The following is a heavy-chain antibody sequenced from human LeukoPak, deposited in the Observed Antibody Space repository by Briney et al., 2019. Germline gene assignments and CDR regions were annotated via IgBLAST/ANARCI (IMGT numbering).Heavy chain of an antibody. J-gene: IGHJ4*02. V-gene: IGHV3-30*18. CDR2: ISYDGSNK. CDR3: AKDHRRGYSYGTDY. CDR1: GFTFSSYG. D-gene: IGHD5-18*01. Sequence: PGGSLRLSCAASGFTFSSYGMHWGRQAPGKGLEGGAVISYDGSNKYYADSVKGRFTISRDNSKNTLYLQMTGLRAEDTAVYYCAKDHRRGYSYGTDYWGQGTLVTVSS.